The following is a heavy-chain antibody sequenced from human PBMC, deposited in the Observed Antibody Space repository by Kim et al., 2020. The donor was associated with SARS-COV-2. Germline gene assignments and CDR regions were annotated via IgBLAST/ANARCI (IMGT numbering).Heavy chain of an antibody. CDR3: ARSRNVVVVPATNYWYFDL. Sequence: SVKVSCKASGGTFSSYAISWVRQAPGQGLEWMGRIIPILGIANYAQKFQGRVTITADKSTSTAYMELSSLRSEDTAVYYCARSRNVVVVPATNYWYFDLWGRGTLVTVSS. J-gene: IGHJ2*01. V-gene: IGHV1-69*04. CDR2: IIPILGIA. D-gene: IGHD2-2*01. CDR1: GGTFSSYA.